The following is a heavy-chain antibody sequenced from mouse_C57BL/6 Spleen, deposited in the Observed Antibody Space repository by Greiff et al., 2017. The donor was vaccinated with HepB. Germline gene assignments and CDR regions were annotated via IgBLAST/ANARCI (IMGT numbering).Heavy chain of an antibody. V-gene: IGHV14-4*01. CDR3: TTSIGTTFAY. CDR2: IDPENGDT. CDR1: GFNIKDDY. Sequence: EVQLQQSGAELVRPGASVKLSCTASGFNIKDDYMHWVKQRPEQGLEWIGWIDPENGDTEYASKFQGKATITADTSSNTAYLQLSSLTSEVTAVYYCTTSIGTTFAYWGQGTLVTVSA. D-gene: IGHD1-1*01. J-gene: IGHJ3*01.